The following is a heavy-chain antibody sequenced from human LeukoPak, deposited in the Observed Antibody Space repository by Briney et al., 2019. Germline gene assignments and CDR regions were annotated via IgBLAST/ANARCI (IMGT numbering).Heavy chain of an antibody. Sequence: ASVKVSCKASGYTFTSYDINWVRQATGQGLEWMGWMNPNSGNTGYAQKFQGRVTMTRNTSISTAYMELSSLRSEDTAVYYCASGLSQWLGTGVDYWGQGTLVTVSS. D-gene: IGHD6-19*01. J-gene: IGHJ4*02. CDR3: ASGLSQWLGTGVDY. CDR1: GYTFTSYD. V-gene: IGHV1-8*01. CDR2: MNPNSGNT.